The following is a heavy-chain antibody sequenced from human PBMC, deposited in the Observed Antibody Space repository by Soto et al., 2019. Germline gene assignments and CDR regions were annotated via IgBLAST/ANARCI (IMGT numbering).Heavy chain of an antibody. CDR2: IYYSGST. CDR1: GGSISSYY. D-gene: IGHD4-4*01. V-gene: IGHV4-59*01. J-gene: IGHJ4*02. CDR3: ARDSARGYSNYDY. Sequence: SETLSLTCTVSGGSISSYYWSWIRQPPGKGLEWIGYIYYSGSTNYNPSLKSRVTISVDTSKNQFSLKLSSVTAADTAVYYCARDSARGYSNYDYWGQGTLVTVSS.